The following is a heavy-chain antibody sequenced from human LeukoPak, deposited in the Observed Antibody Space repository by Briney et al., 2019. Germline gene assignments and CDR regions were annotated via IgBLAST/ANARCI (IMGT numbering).Heavy chain of an antibody. CDR3: ARTGYQLLASIPFDP. CDR1: GYTFTSYG. D-gene: IGHD2-2*01. J-gene: IGHJ5*02. Sequence: ASVKVSCKASGYTFTSYGISWVRQAPGQGLEWMGWISAYNGNTNYAQKLQGRVTMTTDTSTSTAYMELSSLRSEDTAVYYCARTGYQLLASIPFDPWGQGTLVTVSS. V-gene: IGHV1-18*01. CDR2: ISAYNGNT.